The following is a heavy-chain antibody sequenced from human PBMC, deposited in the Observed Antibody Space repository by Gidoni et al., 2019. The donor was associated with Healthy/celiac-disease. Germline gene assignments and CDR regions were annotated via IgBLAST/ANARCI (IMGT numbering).Heavy chain of an antibody. V-gene: IGHV3-48*01. CDR2: ISSSSSTI. CDR1: GFTFSSEI. J-gene: IGHJ6*02. CDR3: ARSGGYSSGWYDYYYGMDV. Sequence: EVQLVASGGGLGQTGGAVSLSGAASGFTFSSEILTWVRQAPGKGLEWVSYISSSSSTIYYADSVKGRFTISRDNAKNSLYLQMNSLRAEDTAVYYCARSGGYSSGWYDYYYGMDVWGQGTTVTVSS. D-gene: IGHD6-19*01.